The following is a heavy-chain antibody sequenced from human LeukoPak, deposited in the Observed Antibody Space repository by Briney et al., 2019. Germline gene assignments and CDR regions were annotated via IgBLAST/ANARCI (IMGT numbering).Heavy chain of an antibody. CDR1: GGSLSGYY. CDR3: AKKVLATKKFDY. Sequence: SETLSLTCAVYGGSLSGYYWSWIRQPPGKGLEWIGNIYYSGYTTYSPSLRSRVTISVDTSKNQFSLKVSSVTAADTAIFYCAKKVLATKKFDYWGKGTLVTVSS. V-gene: IGHV4-34*01. D-gene: IGHD5-12*01. J-gene: IGHJ4*02. CDR2: IYYSGYT.